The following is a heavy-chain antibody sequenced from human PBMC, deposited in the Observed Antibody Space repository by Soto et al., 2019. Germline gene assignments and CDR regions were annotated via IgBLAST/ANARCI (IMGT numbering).Heavy chain of an antibody. V-gene: IGHV1-3*01. D-gene: IGHD1-7*01. CDR3: ARGCGAWNLHPEGDGAFDI. Sequence: ASVKVSCKASGYTFTSYAMHWVRQAPGQRLEWMGWINAGNGNTKYSQKFQGRVTITRDTSASTAYMELSSLRSEDTAVYYCARGCGAWNLHPEGDGAFDIWGQWTMVTVSS. CDR1: GYTFTSYA. J-gene: IGHJ3*02. CDR2: INAGNGNT.